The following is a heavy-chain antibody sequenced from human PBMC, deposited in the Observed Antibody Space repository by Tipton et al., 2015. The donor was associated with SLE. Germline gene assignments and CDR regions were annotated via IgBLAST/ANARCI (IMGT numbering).Heavy chain of an antibody. Sequence: LRLSCTVSGGSISSSSYFWGWIRQPPGKGLEWIGSIYYSGNTYYNPSLKSRVTISVDTSKNQFSLKLSSVTAADTAVYYCAGDLWYGGNSAPHAFDIWGQGTMVTVSS. CDR3: AGDLWYGGNSAPHAFDI. CDR1: GGSISSSSYF. CDR2: IYYSGNT. D-gene: IGHD4-23*01. J-gene: IGHJ3*02. V-gene: IGHV4-39*07.